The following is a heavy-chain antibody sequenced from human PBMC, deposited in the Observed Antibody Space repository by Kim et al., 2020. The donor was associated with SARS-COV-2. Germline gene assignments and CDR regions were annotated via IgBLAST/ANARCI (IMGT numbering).Heavy chain of an antibody. D-gene: IGHD3-3*01. CDR1: GFTFSSYA. CDR3: AKDQYDFWSNYPRGFDY. V-gene: IGHV3-33*06. J-gene: IGHJ4*02. Sequence: GGSLRLSCEASGFTFSSYAMHWVRQAPGKGLEWVAVIWNDGVNTDYADSVKGRFTISRDNAKNTLYLQMDTLRADDTAVYYCAKDQYDFWSNYPRGFDYWGQGTLVTVSS. CDR2: IWNDGVNT.